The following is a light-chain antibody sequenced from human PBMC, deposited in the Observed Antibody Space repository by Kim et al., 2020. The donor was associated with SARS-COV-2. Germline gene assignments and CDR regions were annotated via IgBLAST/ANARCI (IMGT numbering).Light chain of an antibody. V-gene: IGKV3-20*01. CDR1: QSVTRSY. CDR2: DAS. J-gene: IGKJ4*01. Sequence: LSPGERATLSCWASQSVTRSYLAWYQHKPGQAPRLLIYDASSRATGIADRFSGSGSGTDFTLTISRLEPEDYAVYYCQQYSSSRGTFGGGTKLEI. CDR3: QQYSSSRGT.